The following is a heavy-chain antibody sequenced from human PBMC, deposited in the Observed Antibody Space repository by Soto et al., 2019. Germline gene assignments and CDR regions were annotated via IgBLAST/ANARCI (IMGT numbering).Heavy chain of an antibody. J-gene: IGHJ4*02. CDR2: ISAYNGNT. D-gene: IGHD6-19*01. Sequence: GASVKVSCKASGYTFTSYGISCVRQAPGQGLEWMGWISAYNGNTNYAQKLQGRVTMTTDTSTSTAYMELRSLRSDDTAVYYCARVEGEAVAGTGALDYWGQGTLVTVSS. CDR3: ARVEGEAVAGTGALDY. CDR1: GYTFTSYG. V-gene: IGHV1-18*01.